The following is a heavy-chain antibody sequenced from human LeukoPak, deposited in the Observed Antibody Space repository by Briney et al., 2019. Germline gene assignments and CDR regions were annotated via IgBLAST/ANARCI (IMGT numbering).Heavy chain of an antibody. CDR1: GFTFSSYA. CDR3: AKTPTVTPNYYYYYMDV. V-gene: IGHV3-23*01. CDR2: ISGGGDST. J-gene: IGHJ6*03. Sequence: GGSLRLSCAASGFTFSSYAMSWVRQAPGKGLEWVSTISGGGDSTYYADSVKGRFTISRDNSKNTLSLQMNSLRAEDTAVYYCAKTPTVTPNYYYYYMDVWGKGSTVTVSS. D-gene: IGHD4-11*01.